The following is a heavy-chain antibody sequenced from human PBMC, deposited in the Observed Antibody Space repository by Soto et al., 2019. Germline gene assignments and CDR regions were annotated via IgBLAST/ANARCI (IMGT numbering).Heavy chain of an antibody. J-gene: IGHJ4*02. D-gene: IGHD4-17*01. V-gene: IGHV4-39*01. CDR1: GGSISSSSYY. CDR2: IYYSGST. CDR3: ARHNDYGDYPTFDY. Sequence: QLQLQESGPGLVKPSETLSLTCTVSGGSISSSSYYWGWIRQPPGKGLEWIGSIYYSGSTYYNPSLKSRVTISVDTSKNQFPLKLSSVTAADTAVYYCARHNDYGDYPTFDYWGQGTLVTVSS.